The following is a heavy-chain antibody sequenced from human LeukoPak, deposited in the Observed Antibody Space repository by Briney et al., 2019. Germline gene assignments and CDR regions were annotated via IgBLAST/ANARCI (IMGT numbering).Heavy chain of an antibody. J-gene: IGHJ4*02. CDR1: GFTFSSYA. V-gene: IGHV3-23*01. CDR3: AKGGRAVSTTYYFDY. D-gene: IGHD4-11*01. CDR2: ISDSAATT. Sequence: GASLRLSCAASGFTFSSYAMTWVRQAPGKGLEWVSIISDSAATTFCADSVKGRFTISRDNSKNTLYLQVSSLRAEDTAVYYCAKGGRAVSTTYYFDYWGQGTLVTVSS.